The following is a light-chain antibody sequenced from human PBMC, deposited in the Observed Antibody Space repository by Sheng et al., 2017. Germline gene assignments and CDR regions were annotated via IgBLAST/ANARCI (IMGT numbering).Light chain of an antibody. CDR3: QAWDRNTVA. J-gene: IGLJ2*01. CDR2: QDK. CDR1: KLGDKY. V-gene: IGLV3-1*01. Sequence: SYELTQPPSVSVSPGQTASITCSGDKLGDKYACWYQQKSGQPPVVVIYQDKKRPSGIPERFSGSKSGNTATLTISGTQAMDEADYYCQAWDRNTVAFGGGTKLTVL.